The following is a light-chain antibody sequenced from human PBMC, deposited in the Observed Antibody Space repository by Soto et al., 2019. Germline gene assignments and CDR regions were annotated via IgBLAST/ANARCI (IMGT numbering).Light chain of an antibody. J-gene: IGKJ1*01. V-gene: IGKV1-39*01. Sequence: DTQMTQSPSSLSASVGGRVTITCRARQSISSYLNWYQQKPGKAPKLLIYAASSLQSGVPSRFSGSGSGTDFTLTISSLQPEDFATYYCQQSYSTPQTFGQGTKVDIK. CDR2: AAS. CDR1: QSISSY. CDR3: QQSYSTPQT.